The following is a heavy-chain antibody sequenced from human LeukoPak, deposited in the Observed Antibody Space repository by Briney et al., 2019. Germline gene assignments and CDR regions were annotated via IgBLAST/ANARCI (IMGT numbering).Heavy chain of an antibody. Sequence: ASVKVSCKASGYTFTSYDINWVRQATGQGLEWMGWMNPNSGNTGYAQKFQGRVTMTRNTSISTAYMELSSLRSEDTAVYYCARAEQNYYYDSSGYYYYWGQGTLVTVSS. J-gene: IGHJ4*02. CDR3: ARAEQNYYYDSSGYYYY. D-gene: IGHD3-22*01. CDR2: MNPNSGNT. V-gene: IGHV1-8*01. CDR1: GYTFTSYD.